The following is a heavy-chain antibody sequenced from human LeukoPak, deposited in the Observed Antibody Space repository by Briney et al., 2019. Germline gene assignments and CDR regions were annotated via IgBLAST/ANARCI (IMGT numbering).Heavy chain of an antibody. J-gene: IGHJ4*02. CDR2: ISWNSGSI. CDR3: ARGELCPDY. CDR1: GFTFDDYA. D-gene: IGHD3-16*01. V-gene: IGHV3-9*01. Sequence: GGSLRLSCAASGFTFDDYAMHWVRQAPGKGLEWVSGISWNSGSIGYADSVKGRFTISRDNAKNSLYLQMNSLRAEDTALYYCARGELCPDYWGQGTLVTVSS.